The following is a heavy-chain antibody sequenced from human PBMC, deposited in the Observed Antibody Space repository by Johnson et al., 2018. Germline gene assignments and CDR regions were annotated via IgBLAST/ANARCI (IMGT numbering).Heavy chain of an antibody. D-gene: IGHD4-17*01. CDR3: ARAQGGDYLAEYFQH. CDR2: ISDDGSNK. Sequence: VQLVETGGRVVQPGRSLRLSCSASGFTFSSYAMHWVRQAPGKGLEWVAVISDDGSNKFYAESVKGRFTISRDNSKYTVYLQMHSLKAEDTAVFDCARAQGGDYLAEYFQHWGQGTLVTVSS. CDR1: GFTFSSYA. V-gene: IGHV3-30-3*01. J-gene: IGHJ1*01.